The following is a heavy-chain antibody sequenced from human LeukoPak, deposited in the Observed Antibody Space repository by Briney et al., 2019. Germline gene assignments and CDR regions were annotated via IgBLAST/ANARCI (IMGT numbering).Heavy chain of an antibody. J-gene: IGHJ4*02. V-gene: IGHV1-18*01. CDR3: SRSSDTTSWYYFDH. CDR2: MKVGEGNT. D-gene: IGHD2/OR15-2a*01. CDR1: GYTFTSFG. Sequence: ASVKVSCKTSGYTFTSFGVTWVRQAPGQGPEWMGWMKVGEGNTHFAQKFQDRVSMTRDISSNTALLELRNLRSDDTAVYFCSRSSDTTSWYYFDHWGQGTLVTVSS.